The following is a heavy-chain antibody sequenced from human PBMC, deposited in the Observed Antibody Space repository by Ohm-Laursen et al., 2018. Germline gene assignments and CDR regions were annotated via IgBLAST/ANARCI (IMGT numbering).Heavy chain of an antibody. V-gene: IGHV4-59*12. CDR2: IFYSGST. CDR1: GGSISSYY. CDR3: ASIDYYDSSGYYNY. J-gene: IGHJ4*02. Sequence: GTMSLTCTVSGGSISSYYWSWIRQPPGEGLEWIGYIFYSGSTNYNPSLKSRVTISLDTSKNQFSLKLSSVTAADTAVYYCASIDYYDSSGYYNYWGQGTLVTVSS. D-gene: IGHD3-22*01.